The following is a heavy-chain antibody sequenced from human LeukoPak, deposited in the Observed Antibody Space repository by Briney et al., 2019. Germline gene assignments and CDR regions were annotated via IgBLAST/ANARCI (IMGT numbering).Heavy chain of an antibody. CDR3: AAEFSAYDPFDF. V-gene: IGHV4-38-2*02. CDR1: GYSICSNYN. D-gene: IGHD3-3*01. Sequence: PSETLSLTCTVSGYSICSNYNWAWIRQPPGKGLEWIGTFNPSGNTYHNPSLKSRITISVDTSKNQFSLKLSSVTAADTAVYYCAAEFSAYDPFDFWGQGTLVTVSS. J-gene: IGHJ4*02. CDR2: FNPSGNT.